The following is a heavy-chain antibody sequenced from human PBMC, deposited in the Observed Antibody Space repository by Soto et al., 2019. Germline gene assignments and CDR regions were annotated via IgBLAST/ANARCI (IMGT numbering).Heavy chain of an antibody. D-gene: IGHD3-3*01. V-gene: IGHV4-59*01. CDR2: IYYSGST. Sequence: DTLSLTCTVSGGSISSYYWSWILQPPGKGLEWIGYIYYSGSTNYNPSLKSRVTISVDTSKNQFSLKLSSVTAADTAVYYCARVYPSYDFWSGYSAPEGLAGAFDSWGQGTMVTVSS. CDR3: ARVYPSYDFWSGYSAPEGLAGAFDS. CDR1: GGSISSYY. J-gene: IGHJ3*02.